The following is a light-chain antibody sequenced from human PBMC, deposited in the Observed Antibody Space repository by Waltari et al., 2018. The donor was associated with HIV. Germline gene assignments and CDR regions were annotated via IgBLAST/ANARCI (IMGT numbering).Light chain of an antibody. J-gene: IGLJ2*01. CDR1: SSHIGSNT. CDR3: AAWDDSLNGYVV. CDR2: SNN. Sequence: QSVLTQPPSASGNPGQRVTISCSGSSSHIGSNTVNWYQQLPGTAPKLLIYSNNQRPSGFPDRFSGSKSGTSASLAISGLQSEDEADYYCAAWDDSLNGYVVFGGGTKLTVL. V-gene: IGLV1-44*01.